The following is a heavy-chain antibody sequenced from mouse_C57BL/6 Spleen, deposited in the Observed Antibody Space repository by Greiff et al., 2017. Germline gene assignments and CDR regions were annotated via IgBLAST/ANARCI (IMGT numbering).Heavy chain of an antibody. CDR2: IDPETGGT. CDR3: TRHGSSSVAY. J-gene: IGHJ3*01. CDR1: GYTFTDYE. D-gene: IGHD1-1*01. V-gene: IGHV1-15*01. Sequence: VQLQESGAELVRPGASVTLSCKASGYTFTDYEMHWVKQTPVHGLEWIGAIDPETGGTAYNQKFKGKDILTADKSSSTAYMELRSLTSEDAAVYYCTRHGSSSVAYRGQGTLVTVSA.